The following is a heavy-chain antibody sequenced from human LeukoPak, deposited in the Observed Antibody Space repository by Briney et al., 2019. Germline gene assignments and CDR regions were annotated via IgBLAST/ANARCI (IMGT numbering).Heavy chain of an antibody. CDR2: IYYSGST. J-gene: IGHJ3*02. D-gene: IGHD6-13*01. CDR1: GGSISSSSYY. V-gene: IGHV4-39*07. Sequence: SETLSLTCTVSGGSISSSSYYWGWIRQPPGKGLEWIGSIYYSGSTNYNPSLKSRVTISVDTSNNQFSLKLSSVTAADTAVYCCARPYSSNWYDAFHIWGQGTMVTVSS. CDR3: ARPYSSNWYDAFHI.